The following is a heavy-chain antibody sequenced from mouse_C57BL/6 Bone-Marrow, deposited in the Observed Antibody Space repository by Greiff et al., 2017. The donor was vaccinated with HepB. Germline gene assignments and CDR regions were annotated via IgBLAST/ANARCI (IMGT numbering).Heavy chain of an antibody. D-gene: IGHD2-14*01. V-gene: IGHV5-12*01. CDR3: AREGVRGAMDY. Sequence: EVKLVESGGGLVQPGGSLKLSCAASGFTFSDYYMYWVRQTPEKRLECVAYISNGGGSTYYPDTVKGRFTISSDNAKSTLYLQMSRLKSEDTAMYYCAREGVRGAMDYWGQGTSVTVSS. CDR2: ISNGGGST. J-gene: IGHJ4*01. CDR1: GFTFSDYY.